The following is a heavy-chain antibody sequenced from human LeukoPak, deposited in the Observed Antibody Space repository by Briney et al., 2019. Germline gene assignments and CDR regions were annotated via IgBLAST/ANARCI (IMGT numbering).Heavy chain of an antibody. V-gene: IGHV3-7*01. D-gene: IGHD6-6*01. CDR1: GFTFNSCW. J-gene: IGHJ4*02. CDR3: TRGDSSSKIDY. Sequence: GGSLRLSCAASGFTFNSCWMSWVRQAPGKGLEWMANINEDGSAKYYVDSVKGRFTISRDNAKNSPYLQMNSLRVEDTALYYCTRGDSSSKIDYWGQGIVVIVSS. CDR2: INEDGSAK.